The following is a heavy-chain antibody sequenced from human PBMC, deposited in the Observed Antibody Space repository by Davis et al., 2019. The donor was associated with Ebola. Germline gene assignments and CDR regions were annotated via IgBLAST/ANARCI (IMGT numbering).Heavy chain of an antibody. CDR3: ARGGRDGYNYYYYYYGMDV. J-gene: IGHJ6*02. D-gene: IGHD5-24*01. CDR2: IYSSGST. Sequence: MPSETLSLTCTVSGGSISSYYWSWIRQPPGKGLEWIGYIYSSGSTHYNPSLKSRVTISVDTSKNQFSLKLSSVTAADTAVYYCARGGRDGYNYYYYYYGMDVWGQGTTVTVSS. V-gene: IGHV4-59*01. CDR1: GGSISSYY.